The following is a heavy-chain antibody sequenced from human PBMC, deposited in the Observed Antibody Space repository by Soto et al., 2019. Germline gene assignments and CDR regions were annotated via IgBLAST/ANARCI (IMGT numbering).Heavy chain of an antibody. CDR1: RYSFTTTR. J-gene: IGHJ4*02. D-gene: IGHD2-21*02. V-gene: IGHV5-10-1*01. Sequence: KISRQWSRYSFTTTRITWALQMSGRGLEWMARIDPSDSYTNYSTAFPGHVTISADKSTNTAYLEWRSLKASDSSIYYCECPRQDYGDRDYDYWGQGTLVTDSS. CDR3: ECPRQDYGDRDYDY. CDR2: IDPSDSYT.